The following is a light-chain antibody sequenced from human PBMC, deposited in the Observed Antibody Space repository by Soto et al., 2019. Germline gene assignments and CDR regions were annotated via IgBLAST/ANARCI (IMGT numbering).Light chain of an antibody. CDR1: QSVRSS. V-gene: IGKV3-15*01. CDR3: QQYNSWPET. J-gene: IGKJ1*01. Sequence: IVMPQSPGTRSVSPQEKATLSCRASQSVRSSLAWYQQKPGQAPRLFIYDASSRATGIPARFTGSGSGTEFTLTISSLQSEDFAVYYCQQYNSWPETFGQGTKVDIK. CDR2: DAS.